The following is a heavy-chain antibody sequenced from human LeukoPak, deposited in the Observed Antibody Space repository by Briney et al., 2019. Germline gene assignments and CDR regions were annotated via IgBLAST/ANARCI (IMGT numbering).Heavy chain of an antibody. J-gene: IGHJ3*02. CDR1: GFPVSSNY. CDR2: IYSGGST. CDR3: TRANTVSIFGVIILDAFDI. V-gene: IGHV3-53*01. D-gene: IGHD3-3*01. Sequence: GGSLSLSCAASGFPVSSNYMSWVRPAPGKGLEWVSVIYSGGSTYYADPVKGRFTISRDNSKNTLYLQMNSLRAEDTAVYYCTRANTVSIFGVIILDAFDIWGQGTMVTVSS.